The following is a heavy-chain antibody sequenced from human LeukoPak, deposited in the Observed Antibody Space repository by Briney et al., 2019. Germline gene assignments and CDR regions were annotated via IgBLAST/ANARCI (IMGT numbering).Heavy chain of an antibody. V-gene: IGHV1-2*02. D-gene: IGHD3-22*01. Sequence: ASVKVSCKASGYTFTGYYMHWVRQAPGQGLEWMGWINPNSGGTNYAQKFQGRVTMTRDTSISTAYMELSRLRSDDTAVYYCARDGGYYYDSSGYCIWGQGTMVTVSS. J-gene: IGHJ3*02. CDR3: ARDGGYYYDSSGYCI. CDR2: INPNSGGT. CDR1: GYTFTGYY.